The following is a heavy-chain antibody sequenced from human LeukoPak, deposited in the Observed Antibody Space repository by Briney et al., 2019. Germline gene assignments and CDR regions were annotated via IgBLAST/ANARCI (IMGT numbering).Heavy chain of an antibody. V-gene: IGHV3-33*06. CDR3: AKYGKTIVGATPFDY. Sequence: PGGSLRLSCAASGFTFSNFGMHWVRQAPGKGLEWVAVIWYDGTNKYYADSVKGRFTISRDNSKNTLFLQMNSLRAEDTAVYYCAKYGKTIVGATPFDYWGQGTLVTVSS. CDR2: IWYDGTNK. CDR1: GFTFSNFG. J-gene: IGHJ4*02. D-gene: IGHD1-26*01.